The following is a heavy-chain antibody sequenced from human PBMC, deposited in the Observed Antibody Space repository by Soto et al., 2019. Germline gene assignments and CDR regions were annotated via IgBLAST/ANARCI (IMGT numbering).Heavy chain of an antibody. V-gene: IGHV1-69*01. CDR1: GDTFSTFG. CDR3: ATRTTQGSGYFDY. Sequence: QVQLVQSGAEVKKPGSSVKVSCKASGDTFSTFGISWMRQAPGQGLEWMGGIVPIFGTPHYGQKFQGRVTIAADESTSTASMELSSLRSADTAIYYCATRTTQGSGYFDYWGQGTLVTVSS. J-gene: IGHJ4*02. CDR2: IVPIFGTP. D-gene: IGHD3-22*01.